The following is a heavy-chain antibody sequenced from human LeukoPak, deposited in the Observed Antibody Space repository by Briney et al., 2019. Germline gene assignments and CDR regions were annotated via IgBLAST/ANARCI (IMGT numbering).Heavy chain of an antibody. Sequence: PGGSLRLSCAASGFTFSTYSMNWVRQAPGKGPEWVSYISSSISSIYYADSVKGRFTISRDNAKNSLYLQMNSLRDEDTAAYYCARAYCAGDCYDRFAFEIWGQGTMVTVSS. CDR3: ARAYCAGDCYDRFAFEI. J-gene: IGHJ3*02. V-gene: IGHV3-48*02. CDR1: GFTFSTYS. D-gene: IGHD2-21*01. CDR2: ISSSISSI.